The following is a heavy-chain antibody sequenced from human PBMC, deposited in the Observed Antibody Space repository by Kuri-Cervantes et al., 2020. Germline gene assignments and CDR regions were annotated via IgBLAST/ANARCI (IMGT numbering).Heavy chain of an antibody. CDR1: GYTFTSYG. CDR2: IIPIFGTA. CDR3: ASKNYDFWSGYKYYYYYMDV. J-gene: IGHJ6*03. Sequence: SVKVSCKASGYTFTSYGISWVRQAPGQGLEWMGGIIPIFGTANYAQKFQGRVTITADESTSTAYMELSSLRSEDTAVYYCASKNYDFWSGYKYYYYYMDVWGKGTTVTVSS. V-gene: IGHV1-69*13. D-gene: IGHD3-3*01.